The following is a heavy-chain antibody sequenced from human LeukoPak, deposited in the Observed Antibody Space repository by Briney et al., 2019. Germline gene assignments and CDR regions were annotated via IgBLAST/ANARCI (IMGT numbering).Heavy chain of an antibody. J-gene: IGHJ4*02. CDR3: ARDNGDYGGFDY. D-gene: IGHD4-23*01. CDR2: IYASGST. CDR1: GGSISSSY. Sequence: SETLSLTCSVSGGSISSSYWRWIRQPAGKGLEWVGRIYASGSTNYNPSLKSRVTMSVDTSNIQFSMNLASVTVADTGVYYCARDNGDYGGFDYWGQGALVTVSS. V-gene: IGHV4-4*07.